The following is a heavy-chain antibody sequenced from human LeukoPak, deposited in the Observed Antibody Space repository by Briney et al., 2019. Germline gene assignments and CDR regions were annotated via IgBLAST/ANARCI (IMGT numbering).Heavy chain of an antibody. D-gene: IGHD3-3*01. CDR2: IYYSGST. CDR1: GGSISSYY. J-gene: IGHJ5*02. V-gene: IGHV4-59*01. CDR3: ARDIGEYDFWSGYKIAAWFDP. Sequence: SETLSLTCTVSGGSISSYYGSWIRQPPGKGLEWIGYIYYSGSTNYNPSLKSRVTISVDTSKNQFSLKLSSVTAADTAVYYCARDIGEYDFWSGYKIAAWFDPWGQGTLVTVSS.